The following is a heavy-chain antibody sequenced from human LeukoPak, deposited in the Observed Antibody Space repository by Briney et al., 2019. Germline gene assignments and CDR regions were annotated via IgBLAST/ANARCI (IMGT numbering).Heavy chain of an antibody. D-gene: IGHD2-2*03. CDR3: ARDGGYCTSTSCYFNYYYGLDV. J-gene: IGHJ6*02. CDR1: GGSISGYY. Sequence: PSETLSLTCTVSGGSISGYYWSWIRQPPGKGLEWVANIKQDGSEKYYVDSVKGQFTISRDNAKNSLYLQMNSLRAEDTAVYYCARDGGYCTSTSCYFNYYYGLDVWGQGTTVTVSS. CDR2: IKQDGSEK. V-gene: IGHV3-7*01.